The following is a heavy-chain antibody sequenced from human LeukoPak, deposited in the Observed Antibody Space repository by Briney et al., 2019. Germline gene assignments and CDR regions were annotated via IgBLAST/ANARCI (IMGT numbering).Heavy chain of an antibody. Sequence: SETLSFTCTVSGGSISNYYWSWIRQPPGKGLEWIGYIYYSGSTNYNPSLKSRVTISVDTSKNQFSLKLSSVTAADTAVYYCARDISCSGGSCRDYWGQGTLVSVSS. CDR2: IYYSGST. CDR1: GGSISNYY. D-gene: IGHD2-15*01. CDR3: ARDISCSGGSCRDY. J-gene: IGHJ4*02. V-gene: IGHV4-59*01.